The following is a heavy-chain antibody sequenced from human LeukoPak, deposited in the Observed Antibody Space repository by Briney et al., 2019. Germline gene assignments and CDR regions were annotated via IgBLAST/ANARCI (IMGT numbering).Heavy chain of an antibody. D-gene: IGHD5-24*01. CDR1: SYTFTSYG. CDR2: ISAYNGNT. J-gene: IGHJ4*02. CDR3: ARMEMATAIFDY. Sequence: ASVKVSCKASSYTFTSYGINWVRQAPGQGLEWMGWISAYNGNTNYAQNLQGRVTMTTDTSTSTAYMELRSLRSDDTAMYYCARMEMATAIFDYWGQGTLVTVSS. V-gene: IGHV1-18*01.